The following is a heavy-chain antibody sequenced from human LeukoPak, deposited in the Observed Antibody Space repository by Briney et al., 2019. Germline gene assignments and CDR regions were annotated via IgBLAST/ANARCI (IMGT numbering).Heavy chain of an antibody. CDR3: ARELLRRTTEDYYYYMDV. CDR2: IYYSGST. CDR1: GGSISSWY. J-gene: IGHJ6*03. D-gene: IGHD1-1*01. Sequence: PSETLSLTCTVSGGSISSWYWSWIRQPPGKGLEWIGYIYYSGSTNYNPSLKSRVTISVDTSKNQFSLKLSSVTAADTAVYYCARELLRRTTEDYYYYMDVWGKGTTVTVSS. V-gene: IGHV4-59*01.